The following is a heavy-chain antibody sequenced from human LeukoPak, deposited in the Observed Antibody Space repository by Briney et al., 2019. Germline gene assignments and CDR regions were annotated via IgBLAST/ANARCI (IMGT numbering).Heavy chain of an antibody. Sequence: PGGSLRLSCAASGFTFSSYAMSWVRQAPGKGLEWVSAINGSGGSTYYADSVKGRFTISRDNSKNTLYLQMNSLRAEDTAVYYCAKDPRYCSSTSCVDYWGQGTLVTVSS. CDR2: INGSGGST. CDR1: GFTFSSYA. V-gene: IGHV3-23*01. D-gene: IGHD2-2*01. J-gene: IGHJ4*02. CDR3: AKDPRYCSSTSCVDY.